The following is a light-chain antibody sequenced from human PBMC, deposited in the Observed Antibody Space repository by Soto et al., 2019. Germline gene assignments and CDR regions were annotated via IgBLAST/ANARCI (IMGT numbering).Light chain of an antibody. J-gene: IGKJ1*01. CDR2: DAS. Sequence: EIVMTQSPATLSVSPGERATLSCRASQSVRSNLAWYQQTPGQAPRLLIYDASARATGISARFSGSGSGTAFTLTISNLQSEDFAVYYCQQYNALPQWTFGKGTKVPIK. CDR1: QSVRSN. V-gene: IGKV3-15*01. CDR3: QQYNALPQWT.